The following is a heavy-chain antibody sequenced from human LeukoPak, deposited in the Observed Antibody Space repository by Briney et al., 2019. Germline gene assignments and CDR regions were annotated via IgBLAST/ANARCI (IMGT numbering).Heavy chain of an antibody. CDR1: GFTFSNAW. D-gene: IGHD3-3*01. Sequence: PGGSLRLSCAASGFTFSNAWMSCVRQAPGKGLEWVGRIKSKTDGGTTDYAAPVKGRFTISRDDSKNTLYLQMNSLKTEDTAVYYCTRVIIYYYYGMDVWGQGTTVTVSS. CDR3: TRVIIYYYYGMDV. CDR2: IKSKTDGGTT. J-gene: IGHJ6*02. V-gene: IGHV3-15*01.